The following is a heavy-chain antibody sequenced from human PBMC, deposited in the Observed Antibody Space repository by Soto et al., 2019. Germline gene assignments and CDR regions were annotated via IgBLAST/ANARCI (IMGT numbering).Heavy chain of an antibody. J-gene: IGHJ6*02. V-gene: IGHV3-33*01. D-gene: IGHD6-19*01. CDR3: ARASDSIAVAGWNYYYGMDV. CDR1: GFTFSSYG. CDR2: IWYDGSNK. Sequence: PGGSLRLSCAASGFTFSSYGMHWVRQAPGKGLEWVAVIWYDGSNKYYADPVKGRFTISRDNSKNTLYLQMNSLRAEDTAVYYCARASDSIAVAGWNYYYGMDVWGQGTTVTVSS.